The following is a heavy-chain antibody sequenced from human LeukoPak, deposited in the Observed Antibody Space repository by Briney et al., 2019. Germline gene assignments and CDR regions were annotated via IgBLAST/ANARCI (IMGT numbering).Heavy chain of an antibody. CDR2: IYYSGTT. CDR3: ARGVYIAAAQYGY. D-gene: IGHD6-13*01. Sequence: SETLSLTCTVSGGSISNYYWSWIRQPPGKGLGWIGYIYYSGTTNYNPSLKSRVTISVDASENQFSLKLNSVTAADTAVYYCARGVYIAAAQYGYWGQGTLVTVSS. J-gene: IGHJ4*02. V-gene: IGHV4-59*01. CDR1: GGSISNYY.